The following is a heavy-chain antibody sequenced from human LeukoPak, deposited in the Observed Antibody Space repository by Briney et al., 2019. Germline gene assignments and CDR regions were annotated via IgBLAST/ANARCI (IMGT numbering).Heavy chain of an antibody. Sequence: GGSLRLSCATSGFTFSSYAMSWVRQAPGKGLEWVSAISGSGGSTYYADSVKGRFTISRDNSKNTLYLQMNSLRAEDTAVYYCAKEYADNIVLMVYAIGPLGYWGQGTLVTVSS. V-gene: IGHV3-23*01. J-gene: IGHJ4*02. D-gene: IGHD2-8*01. CDR1: GFTFSSYA. CDR2: ISGSGGST. CDR3: AKEYADNIVLMVYAIGPLGY.